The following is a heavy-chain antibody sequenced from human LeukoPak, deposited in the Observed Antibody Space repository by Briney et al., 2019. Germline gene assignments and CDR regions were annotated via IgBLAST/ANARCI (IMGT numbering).Heavy chain of an antibody. CDR2: IRYSGDT. D-gene: IGHD4-17*01. J-gene: IGHJ4*02. CDR3: RRGTVTTANFDC. CDR1: GVSISTSY. V-gene: IGHV4-59*07. Sequence: SDTLSLTCSVSGVSISTSYWSWIRQPPGKGLEWIGYIRYSGDTNYNPSLKSRVTMSADTSKNQFSLTLSSVTAADAAVYYCRRGTVTTANFDCWGQGTLVTVSS.